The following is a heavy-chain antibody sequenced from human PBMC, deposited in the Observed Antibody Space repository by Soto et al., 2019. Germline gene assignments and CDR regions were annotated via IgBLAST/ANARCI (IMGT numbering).Heavy chain of an antibody. V-gene: IGHV4-31*03. CDR2: IYYSGST. D-gene: IGHD2-15*01. CDR1: AGSIISGAYY. J-gene: IGHJ6*03. CDR3: ARNYCSGGSCYRSRVYYYYMDV. Sequence: SETLSLTCTVSAGSIISGAYYWSWIRQHPGKGLEWIGYIYYSGSTYYNPSLKSRVTISIDTSKNQFSLRLSSVTAADTAVYYCARNYCSGGSCYRSRVYYYYMDVWGKGTTVTVSS.